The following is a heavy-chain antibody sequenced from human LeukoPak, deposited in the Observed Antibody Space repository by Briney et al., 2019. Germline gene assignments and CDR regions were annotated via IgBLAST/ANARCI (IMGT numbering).Heavy chain of an antibody. Sequence: GGSLRLSCVASGFTFNNVWITWVRQAPGKGLEWVGRIKSKGDGETRDYAAPVKGRFTISRDDSKNTVYLQMNNLKTQDTAVYYCSTVAFLRRDGGNAPRNWFDPWGQGTLVTVSS. J-gene: IGHJ5*02. CDR3: STVAFLRRDGGNAPRNWFDP. CDR2: IKSKGDGETR. D-gene: IGHD5-24*01. CDR1: GFTFNNVW. V-gene: IGHV3-15*01.